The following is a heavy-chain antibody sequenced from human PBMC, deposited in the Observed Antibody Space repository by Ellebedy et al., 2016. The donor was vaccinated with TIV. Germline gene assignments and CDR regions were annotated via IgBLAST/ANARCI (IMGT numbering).Heavy chain of an antibody. CDR3: ARVSVGDYHPNFDF. Sequence: MPSETLSLTCTVSGAPINSDHYWSWIRQSPGKGLEWIGHIYYSVSTFDNPSLKSRLAISIDTSKNQFSLRLTSVTAADTAVYYCARVSVGDYHPNFDFWGQGILVTVSS. J-gene: IGHJ4*02. CDR1: GAPINSDHY. V-gene: IGHV4-30-4*01. CDR2: IYYSVST. D-gene: IGHD4-17*01.